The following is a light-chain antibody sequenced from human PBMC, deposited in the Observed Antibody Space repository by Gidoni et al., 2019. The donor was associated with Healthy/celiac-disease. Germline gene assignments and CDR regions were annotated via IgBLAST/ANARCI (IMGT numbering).Light chain of an antibody. CDR2: KAS. CDR3: QQYNSYSPTWT. V-gene: IGKV1-5*03. J-gene: IGKJ1*01. Sequence: DIQMTQSPSTLSASVGDRVTITRRASQSISSLLAWYQQKPGKAPKHLIYKASGLESGVPSRFSGSGSGTEFTLTISSLQPDDFATYYCQQYNSYSPTWTFGQGTKVEIK. CDR1: QSISSL.